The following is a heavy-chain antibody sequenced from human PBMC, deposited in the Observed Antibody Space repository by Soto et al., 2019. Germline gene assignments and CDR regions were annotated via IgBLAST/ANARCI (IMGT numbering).Heavy chain of an antibody. Sequence: GGSLRLSCAASGFTFSIYAMSWVRQAPGKGLEWVSAISGSGGSTYYADSVKGRFTISRHNSKNTLYLQMNSLRAEDTAVYYCASTDYGDYNAFDIWGQGTMVTVSS. V-gene: IGHV3-23*01. CDR2: ISGSGGST. D-gene: IGHD4-17*01. CDR1: GFTFSIYA. J-gene: IGHJ3*02. CDR3: ASTDYGDYNAFDI.